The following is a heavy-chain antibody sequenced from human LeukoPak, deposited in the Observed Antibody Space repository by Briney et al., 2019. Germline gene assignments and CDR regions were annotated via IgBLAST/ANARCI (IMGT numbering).Heavy chain of an antibody. CDR2: ISAYNGNT. V-gene: IGHV1-18*01. J-gene: IGHJ4*02. D-gene: IGHD2-2*01. CDR3: ARAEVVPAAVDY. CDR1: GYTFIGYS. Sequence: ASVKVSCKASGYTFIGYSISWVRQAPGQGLEWMGWISAYNGNTNYAQKLQGRVTMTTDTSTSTAYMELRSLRSDDTAVYYCARAEVVPAAVDYWGQGTLVTVSS.